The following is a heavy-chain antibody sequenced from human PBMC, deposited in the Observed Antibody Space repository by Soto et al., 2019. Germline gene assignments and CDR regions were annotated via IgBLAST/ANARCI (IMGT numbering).Heavy chain of an antibody. CDR3: SVGIFGVVYYYYYGMDV. J-gene: IGHJ6*02. CDR1: GGTFSSYA. CDR2: ITPIFGTA. Sequence: SVKVSCKASGGTFSSYAISWVRQAPGQGLEWKGRITPIFGTANYAQKFQGRVTITADESTSTAYMELSSLSSEDTAVYYFSVGIFGVVYYYYYGMDVWGQGTTVTVSS. V-gene: IGHV1-69*13. D-gene: IGHD3-3*01.